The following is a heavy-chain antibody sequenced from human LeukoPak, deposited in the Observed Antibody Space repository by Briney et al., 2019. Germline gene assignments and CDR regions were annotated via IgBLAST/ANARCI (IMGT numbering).Heavy chain of an antibody. V-gene: IGHV4-4*07. Sequence: PSETLSLTCTVSGGSISSYYWSWIRQPAGKGLGWIGRIYTSGSTNYNPSLKSRVTMSVDTSKNQFSLKLSSVTAADTAVYYCARHYCSGGSCYGLGAYWGQGTLVTVSS. CDR2: IYTSGST. D-gene: IGHD2-15*01. CDR3: ARHYCSGGSCYGLGAY. J-gene: IGHJ4*02. CDR1: GGSISSYY.